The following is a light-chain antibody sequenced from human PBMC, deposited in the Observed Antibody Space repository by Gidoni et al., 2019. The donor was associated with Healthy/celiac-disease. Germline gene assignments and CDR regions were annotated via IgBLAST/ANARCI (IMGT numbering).Light chain of an antibody. CDR1: QSISSW. CDR2: KAS. V-gene: IGKV1-5*03. J-gene: IGKJ1*01. CDR3: QQYNSYWAT. Sequence: DIQMTQSPSTLSASVGDRVTITCRASQSISSWLAWYQQKPGKAPNLLIYKASSLESGVPSRFSGSGSGTEFTLTISSLQPDDFATYYCQQYNSYWATFGQGTKVEIK.